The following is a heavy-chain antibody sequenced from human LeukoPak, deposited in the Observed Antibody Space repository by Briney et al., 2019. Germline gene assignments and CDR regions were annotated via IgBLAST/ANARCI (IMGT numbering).Heavy chain of an antibody. CDR1: GGSFSGYY. Sequence: PSETLSLTCAVYGGSFSGYYWSWIRQAPGKGLEWIGEINHSGSTNYNPSLKSRVTISVDTSKNQFSLKLSSVTAADTAVYYCARGVRGFWSGYYNHDYWGQGTLVTVSS. CDR2: INHSGST. V-gene: IGHV4-34*01. CDR3: ARGVRGFWSGYYNHDY. J-gene: IGHJ4*02. D-gene: IGHD3-3*01.